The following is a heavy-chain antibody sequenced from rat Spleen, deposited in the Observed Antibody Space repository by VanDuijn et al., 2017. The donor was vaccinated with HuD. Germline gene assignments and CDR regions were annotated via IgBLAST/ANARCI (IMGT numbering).Heavy chain of an antibody. CDR1: GFIFSDHY. Sequence: EVQLVESDGGLVQPGRSLKLSCAASGFIFSDHYVAWVRQAPTKGLEWVATINYDGSSTYYRDSGKGRFTISRDNAKSTLYLQMDSLRSEDTATYYCARHNSGYGVMDAWGQGASVTVSS. CDR2: INYDGSST. V-gene: IGHV5-7*01. D-gene: IGHD4-3*01. CDR3: ARHNSGYGVMDA. J-gene: IGHJ4*01.